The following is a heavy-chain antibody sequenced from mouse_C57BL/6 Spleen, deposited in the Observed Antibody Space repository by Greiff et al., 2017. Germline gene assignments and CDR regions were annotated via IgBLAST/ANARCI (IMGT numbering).Heavy chain of an antibody. V-gene: IGHV1-82*01. D-gene: IGHD3-2*02. CDR1: GYAFSSSW. CDR3: ADSSGPYAMDY. CDR2: IYPGDGDT. Sequence: VQLQQSGPELVKPGASVQISCKASGYAFSSSWMNWVKQRPGKGLEWIGRIYPGDGDTTYNGKFKGKATLTADKSSSTAYMQLSRLTSEDSAVYFCADSSGPYAMDYWGQGTSVTGSS. J-gene: IGHJ4*01.